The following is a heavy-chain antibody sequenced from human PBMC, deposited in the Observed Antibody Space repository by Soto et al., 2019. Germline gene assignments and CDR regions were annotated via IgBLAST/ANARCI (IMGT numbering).Heavy chain of an antibody. J-gene: IGHJ4*02. Sequence: EVELLQSGGGLVQPGRSLRLSCAASGFTFRNYVMSWVRQAPGKGLEWVLAITGSGDTTYYEDSVKGLFTISRANSQKTLYLQMCSLRAEDTAVYYCASWDVLNWYRKSFDFWGQGSLVTVSS. CDR1: GFTFRNYV. CDR2: ITGSGDTT. V-gene: IGHV3-23*01. CDR3: ASWDVLNWYRKSFDF. D-gene: IGHD1-1*01.